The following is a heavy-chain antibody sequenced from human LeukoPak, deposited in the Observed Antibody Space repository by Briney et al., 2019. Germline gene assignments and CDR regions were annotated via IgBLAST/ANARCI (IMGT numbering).Heavy chain of an antibody. V-gene: IGHV3-21*01. D-gene: IGHD5-24*01. CDR3: ARDFRTQLDGYSPPYHFDY. CDR1: GFTFSTHS. CDR2: ISSSSSHI. Sequence: GGSLRPSCAAFGFTFSTHSMSWVRQAPGKRLEWVSSISSSSSHIYYADSMKGRFTVSRDNAKNSLFLQMNSPRAEDTAVYYCARDFRTQLDGYSPPYHFDYWGQGALVTVSS. J-gene: IGHJ4*02.